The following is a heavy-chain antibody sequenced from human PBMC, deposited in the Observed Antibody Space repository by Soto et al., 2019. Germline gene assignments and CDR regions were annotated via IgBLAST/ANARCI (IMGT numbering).Heavy chain of an antibody. CDR2: IYHSGST. Sequence: QVQLQESGPGLVKPSGTLSLTCAVSGGSISSSNRWSWVRQTPGKGLEWIGEIYHSGSTNYNPSRKSRVTISVDKSKNQFSLELSSVSAADTAVYYCARERAFGESSPGYYYDGMDVWGQGTTVTVSS. V-gene: IGHV4-4*02. J-gene: IGHJ6*02. D-gene: IGHD3-10*01. CDR3: ARERAFGESSPGYYYDGMDV. CDR1: GGSISSSNR.